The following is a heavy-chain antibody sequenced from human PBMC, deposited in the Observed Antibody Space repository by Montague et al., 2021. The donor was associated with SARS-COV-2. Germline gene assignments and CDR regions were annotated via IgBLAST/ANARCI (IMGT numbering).Heavy chain of an antibody. Sequence: SETLSLTCTVSGDSIRNSDYSWGWVRQPLGKGLEWIGNIYNGGTTFYNPSLKSRVTIFVDTSKNQFSLKLSSVTAADTAVYYCATRTRYPQNDFGFWGQGTLVTVSS. D-gene: IGHD2-15*01. CDR1: GDSIRNSDYS. CDR3: ATRTRYPQNDFGF. CDR2: IYNGGTT. J-gene: IGHJ4*02. V-gene: IGHV4-39*01.